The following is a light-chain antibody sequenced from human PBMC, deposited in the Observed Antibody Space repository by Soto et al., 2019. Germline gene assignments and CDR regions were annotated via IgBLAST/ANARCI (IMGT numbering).Light chain of an antibody. J-gene: IGKJ1*01. Sequence: IRLTQSPSSLSAATGERVTLTCRASQDIRSCLVWYQQKAGKAPKVLISGASTMHNEDPSRFSGSGSGTHFTLTISTLQSEDSATYYCQQHYSYTGTFGQGTRLEI. CDR1: QDIRSC. CDR2: GAS. CDR3: QQHYSYTGT. V-gene: IGKV1-8*01.